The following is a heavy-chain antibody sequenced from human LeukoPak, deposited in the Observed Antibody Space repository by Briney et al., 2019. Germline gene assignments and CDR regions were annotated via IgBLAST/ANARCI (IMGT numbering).Heavy chain of an antibody. D-gene: IGHD2-2*01. J-gene: IGHJ5*02. CDR1: GGSISSGDYY. CDR2: IYYSGST. V-gene: IGHV4-30-4*01. Sequence: TSQTLSLTCTVSGGSISSGDYYWSWIRQPPGKGLEWIGYIYYSGSTYYNPSLKSRVTISVDTSKNQFSLKLSSVTAADTAVYYCARGDGTVVPDKNWFDPWGQGTLVTVSS. CDR3: ARGDGTVVPDKNWFDP.